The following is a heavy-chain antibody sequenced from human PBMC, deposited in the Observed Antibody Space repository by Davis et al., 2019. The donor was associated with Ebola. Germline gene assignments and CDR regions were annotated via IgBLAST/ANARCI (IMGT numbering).Heavy chain of an antibody. V-gene: IGHV4-59*08. CDR1: GGSISSYY. D-gene: IGHD4-17*01. CDR3: ARSTGDEGNWFDP. Sequence: SETLSLTCTVSGGSISSYYWSWIRQPPGKGLEWIGYIYYSGSTNYNPSLKSRVTISVDTSMNQFSLKLTSVTAADTAVYYCARSTGDEGNWFDPWGQGTLVTVSS. CDR2: IYYSGST. J-gene: IGHJ5*02.